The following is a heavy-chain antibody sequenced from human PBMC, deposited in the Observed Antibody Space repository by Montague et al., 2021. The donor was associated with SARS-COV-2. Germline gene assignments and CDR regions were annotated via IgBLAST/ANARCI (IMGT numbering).Heavy chain of an antibody. Sequence: PALVKPTQTLTLTCTSSGFSLSTSGVGVGWIRQPPGKALEWLALIYWDDDKRYSPSLKGRLTITKDTSKNQVVLTMTNMDPVDTATYYCARSYYYGDWNPSGFDPWGQGTLVTVSS. CDR3: ARSYYYGDWNPSGFDP. V-gene: IGHV2-5*02. D-gene: IGHD4-17*01. CDR1: GFSLSTSGVG. J-gene: IGHJ5*02. CDR2: IYWDDDK.